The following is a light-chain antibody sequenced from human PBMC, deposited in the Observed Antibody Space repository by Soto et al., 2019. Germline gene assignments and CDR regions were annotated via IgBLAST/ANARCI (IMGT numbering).Light chain of an antibody. CDR2: AAS. Sequence: DIPMTQSPSSLSASVGDRVTITCRASQGISNYLAWYQQKPGKVPKLLIYAASTLQSGVPSRFSGGGSGTDFTLTISSLQPEDVATYYCQKYYSALWTFGQGTKVEIK. J-gene: IGKJ1*01. V-gene: IGKV1-27*01. CDR1: QGISNY. CDR3: QKYYSALWT.